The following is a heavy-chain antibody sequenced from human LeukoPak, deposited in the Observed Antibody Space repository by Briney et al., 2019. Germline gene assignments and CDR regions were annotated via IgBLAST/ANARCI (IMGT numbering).Heavy chain of an antibody. V-gene: IGHV3-53*01. D-gene: IGHD2-2*01. CDR3: AKGVVSRYCSSTSCPPPFDY. CDR2: IYSGGST. J-gene: IGHJ4*02. CDR1: GFTVSSNY. Sequence: GGSLRLSCAASGFTVSSNYMSWVRQAPGKGLEWVSVIYSGGSTYYADSVKGRFTISRDNSKNTLYLQMNSLRAEDTAVYYCAKGVVSRYCSSTSCPPPFDYWGQGTLVTVSS.